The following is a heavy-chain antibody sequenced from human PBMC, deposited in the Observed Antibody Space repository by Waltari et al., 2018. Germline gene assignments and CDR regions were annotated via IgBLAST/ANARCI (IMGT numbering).Heavy chain of an antibody. Sequence: EVQLVESGGVVVQHGGSLRLSCAASGFTFDDYTMHGGRQAPGRGLECVSLTSWDAARTYYAESVTGRLTISTDTSKTSLYLQMNSLRTEDTALHYCAKGEAGILDYWGQGTLVTVSS. V-gene: IGHV3-43*01. D-gene: IGHD1-1*01. J-gene: IGHJ4*02. CDR1: GFTFDDYT. CDR3: AKGEAGILDY. CDR2: TSWDAART.